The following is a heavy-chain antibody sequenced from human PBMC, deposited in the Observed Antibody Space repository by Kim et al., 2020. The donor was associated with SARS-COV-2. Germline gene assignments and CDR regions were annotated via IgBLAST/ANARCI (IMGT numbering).Heavy chain of an antibody. Sequence: ASVKVSCKASGYTFTSYAMHWVRQAPGQRLEWMGWINAGNGNTKYSQTFQGRVTITRDTSASTAYMELSSLRSEDTAVYYCARGGGGDYGAYWGQGTLVTVSS. CDR1: GYTFTSYA. V-gene: IGHV1-3*01. J-gene: IGHJ4*02. CDR2: INAGNGNT. CDR3: ARGGGGDYGAY. D-gene: IGHD3-16*01.